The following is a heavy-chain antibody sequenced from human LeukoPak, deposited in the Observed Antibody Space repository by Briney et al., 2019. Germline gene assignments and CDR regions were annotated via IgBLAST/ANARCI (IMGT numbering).Heavy chain of an antibody. V-gene: IGHV1-2*01. J-gene: IGHJ3*02. CDR2: INPNRGGT. Sequence: GASVKVSCKDSGYTFTGYYIHWVRQAPGEGLEWMGWINPNRGGTNYAQKFQGRITRTRDTSIRTAYMELSRLRSDDTAVYYCARPLYYYDRSGCPAQFDAFDIWGEGTMVTVPS. CDR3: ARPLYYYDRSGCPAQFDAFDI. D-gene: IGHD3-22*01. CDR1: GYTFTGYY.